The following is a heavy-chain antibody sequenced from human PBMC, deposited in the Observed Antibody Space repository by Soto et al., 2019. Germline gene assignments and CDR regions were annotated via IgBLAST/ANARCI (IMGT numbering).Heavy chain of an antibody. CDR2: ISDSSSKT. CDR3: ARGYVGSWAHFDY. J-gene: IGHJ4*02. CDR1: GFTFGNYA. Sequence: EVQLLESGGALTQPGGSLRLSCSASGFTFGNYAMNWVRRAPGKGLEWVSSISDSSSKTYYADSVKGRFTISRDNSKNMLLLQLNTLRADDTAVYFCARGYVGSWAHFDYWGQGTQVIVSS. V-gene: IGHV3-23*01. D-gene: IGHD2-15*01.